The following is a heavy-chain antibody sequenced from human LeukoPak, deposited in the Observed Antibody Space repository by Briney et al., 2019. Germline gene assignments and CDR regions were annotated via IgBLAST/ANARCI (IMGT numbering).Heavy chain of an antibody. Sequence: PSETLSLTCAVYGGSFSGYYWSWIRQPPGKGLEWIGSIYYSGSTYYNPSLKSRVTISVDTSKNQFSLKLSSVTAADTAVYYCARLPVLDYWGQGTLVTVSS. V-gene: IGHV4-34*01. CDR2: IYYSGST. CDR3: ARLPVLDY. CDR1: GGSFSGYY. D-gene: IGHD2-2*01. J-gene: IGHJ4*02.